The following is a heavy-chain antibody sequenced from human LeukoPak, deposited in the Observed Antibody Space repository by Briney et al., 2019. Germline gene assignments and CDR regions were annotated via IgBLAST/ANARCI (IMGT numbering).Heavy chain of an antibody. CDR3: ARDVRGYCSGGSCFHYYYYYYMDV. CDR1: GGSISSSSYY. Sequence: SETLSLTCTVSGGSISSSSYYWGWIRQPPGKGLEWIGSIYYSGSTYYNPSLKSRVTISVDTSKNQFSLKLSSVTAADTAVYYCARDVRGYCSGGSCFHYYYYYYMDVWGKGTTVTVSS. V-gene: IGHV4-39*07. J-gene: IGHJ6*03. D-gene: IGHD2-15*01. CDR2: IYYSGST.